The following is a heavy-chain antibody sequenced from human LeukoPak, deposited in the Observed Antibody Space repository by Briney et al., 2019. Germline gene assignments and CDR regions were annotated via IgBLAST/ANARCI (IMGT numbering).Heavy chain of an antibody. CDR2: ISSSSSYI. J-gene: IGHJ4*02. V-gene: IGHV3-21*01. CDR1: GFTFSSYC. Sequence: GGSLRLSCAASGFTFSSYCMNWVRQAPGKGLEWVSSISSSSSYIYYADSVKGRFTISRDNAKNSLYLQMNSLRAEDTAVYYCARDDSSWYYFDYWGQGTLVTVSS. CDR3: ARDDSSWYYFDY. D-gene: IGHD6-13*01.